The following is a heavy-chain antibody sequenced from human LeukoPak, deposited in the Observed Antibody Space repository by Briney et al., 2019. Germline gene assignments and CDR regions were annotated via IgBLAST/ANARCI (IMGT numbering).Heavy chain of an antibody. CDR3: ARDLSSLAPAFDN. D-gene: IGHD6-19*01. V-gene: IGHV3-7*04. Sequence: GGSLTLSCAASGFTFSSYWMSWVRQAPGKGLEWVADIDQGGSVNYYVYSVKGGFIIFGDYEKNLLFLQMNVLSADDTALYYFARDLSSLAPAFDNWGQGTLVTVSS. CDR1: GFTFSSYW. J-gene: IGHJ4*02. CDR2: IDQGGSVN.